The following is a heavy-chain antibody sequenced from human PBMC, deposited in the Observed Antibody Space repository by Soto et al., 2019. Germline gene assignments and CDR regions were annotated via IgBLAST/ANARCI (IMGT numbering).Heavy chain of an antibody. Sequence: GGSLRLSCAASGLTFNRYWMHWVRHAPGKGLVWVSHINTDGSNTNYADSVKGRFAISRDNAKSTLFLQMNSLRDEDTAVYYCAREFCSGGNCYTYYFDPWGQGIPVTVSS. CDR3: AREFCSGGNCYTYYFDP. CDR2: INTDGSNT. D-gene: IGHD2-15*01. CDR1: GLTFNRYW. J-gene: IGHJ5*02. V-gene: IGHV3-74*01.